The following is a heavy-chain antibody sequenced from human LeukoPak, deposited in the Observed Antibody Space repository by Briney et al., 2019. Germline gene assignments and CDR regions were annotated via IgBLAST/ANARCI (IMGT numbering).Heavy chain of an antibody. CDR1: GITVSSNY. Sequence: PGGSLRLSCAASGITVSSNYMTWVRQAPGKGLEWVSLIYTDGSGDTTIYADSVKGRFTISRDKSTNTLYLQMTSLRAEDTAVYYCARLGEGRNYDLLHTYYYYMDVWGKGTTVTVSS. CDR2: IYTDGSGDTT. D-gene: IGHD3-16*01. J-gene: IGHJ6*03. CDR3: ARLGEGRNYDLLHTYYYYMDV. V-gene: IGHV3-53*01.